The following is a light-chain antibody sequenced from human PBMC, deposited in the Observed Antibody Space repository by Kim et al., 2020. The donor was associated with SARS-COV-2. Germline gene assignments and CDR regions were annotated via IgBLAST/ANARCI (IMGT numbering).Light chain of an antibody. Sequence: LSTSVGDRVTIACRARQRVRHWLAWYQQKPGKEPKVMIYEGSKLKSGVPSRFRGSGFGTEFTLTISSLQPDDFATDYCQQYDTWYTFGQGTKLEI. J-gene: IGKJ2*01. V-gene: IGKV1-5*03. CDR3: QQYDTWYT. CDR2: EGS. CDR1: QRVRHW.